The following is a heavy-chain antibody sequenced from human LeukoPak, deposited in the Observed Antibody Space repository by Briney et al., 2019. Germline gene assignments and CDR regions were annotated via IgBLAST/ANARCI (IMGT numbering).Heavy chain of an antibody. D-gene: IGHD5-12*01. Sequence: GASVKVSCKASGYTFTSYDINWVRQATGQGLEWMGWMNPNSGNTGYAQKFQGGVTMTRNTSISTAYMELSSLRSEDTAVYYRARVGWLHYGMDVWGQGTTVTVSS. CDR2: MNPNSGNT. V-gene: IGHV1-8*01. CDR1: GYTFTSYD. CDR3: ARVGWLHYGMDV. J-gene: IGHJ6*02.